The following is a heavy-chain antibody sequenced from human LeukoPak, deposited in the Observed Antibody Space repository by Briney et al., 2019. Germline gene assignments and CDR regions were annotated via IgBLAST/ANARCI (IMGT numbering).Heavy chain of an antibody. D-gene: IGHD5-24*01. CDR2: ISAYNGNT. CDR1: GYTFTSYG. CDR3: ARDYLSQLQPHY. J-gene: IGHJ4*02. V-gene: IGHV1-18*01. Sequence: ASVKVSCKASGYTFTSYGISWVRQAPGQGLEWMGWISAYNGNTNYAQELQGRVTMTTDTSTSTAYMELRSLRSDDTAVYYCARDYLSQLQPHYWGQGTLVTVSS.